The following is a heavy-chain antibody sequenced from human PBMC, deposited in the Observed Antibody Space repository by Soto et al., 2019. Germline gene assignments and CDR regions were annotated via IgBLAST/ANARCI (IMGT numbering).Heavy chain of an antibody. V-gene: IGHV4-31*03. J-gene: IGHJ5*02. CDR3: ASHKRGGSHTPWFDP. CDR2: IYYSGST. D-gene: IGHD1-26*01. Sequence: LSLTCTVSGGSISSGGYYWSWIRQHPGKGLEWIGYIYYSGSTYYNPSLKSRVTISVDTSKNQFSLKLSSVTAADTAVYYCASHKRGGSHTPWFDPWGQGTLVTVSS. CDR1: GGSISSGGYY.